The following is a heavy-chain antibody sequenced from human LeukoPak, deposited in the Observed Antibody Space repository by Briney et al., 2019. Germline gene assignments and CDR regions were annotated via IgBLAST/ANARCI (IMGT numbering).Heavy chain of an antibody. J-gene: IGHJ4*02. CDR3: ARDYGSGLITYYFDY. D-gene: IGHD6-19*01. CDR2: ISSSSSYI. CDR1: GFTFSSYS. Sequence: GGSLRLSCAASGFTFSSYSMNWVRQAPGKGLEWVSSISSSSSYIYYADSVKGRFTISRDNAKNSLYLQMNSLRAEDTAVYYCARDYGSGLITYYFDYWGQGTLVTVSS. V-gene: IGHV3-21*01.